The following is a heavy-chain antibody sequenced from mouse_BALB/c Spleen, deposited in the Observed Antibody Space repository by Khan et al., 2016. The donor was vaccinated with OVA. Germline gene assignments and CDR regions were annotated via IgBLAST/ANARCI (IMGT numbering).Heavy chain of an antibody. J-gene: IGHJ4*01. Sequence: EVQLQESGPGLVKPSQSLSLTCTVNGYSITSNYAWNWIRQFPGNKLEWMGYISYSGSPNYNPSLKSRLSITRDTSKNQFFLLLHSVTTEDSATYYCARGNYYGYALDYWGQGTSVTVSS. CDR2: ISYSGSP. D-gene: IGHD1-1*01. CDR1: GYSITSNYA. CDR3: ARGNYYGYALDY. V-gene: IGHV3-2*02.